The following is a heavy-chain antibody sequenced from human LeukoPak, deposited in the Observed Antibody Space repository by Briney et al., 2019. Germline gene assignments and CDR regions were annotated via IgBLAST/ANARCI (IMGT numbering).Heavy chain of an antibody. CDR1: GFTFSSYA. J-gene: IGHJ6*03. CDR2: ISSNGGST. V-gene: IGHV3-64*01. CDR3: ARAGGYYYMDV. D-gene: IGHD1-26*01. Sequence: GGSLRLSCAASGFTFSSYAMHWVRQAPGKGLEYVSAISSNGGSTYYANSVKGRFTISRDNSKNTLYLQMNSLRAEDTAVYYCARAGGYYYMDVWGKGTTVTVSS.